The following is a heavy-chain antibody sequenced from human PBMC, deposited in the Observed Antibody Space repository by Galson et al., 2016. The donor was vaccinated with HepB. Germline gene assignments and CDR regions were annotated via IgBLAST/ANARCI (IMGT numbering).Heavy chain of an antibody. V-gene: IGHV3-74*01. CDR1: GFRFSSVW. Sequence: SLRLSCAASGFRFSSVWMHWVRQAPGKGLVWVSGLSFDGSARRYADSVKSRFTISRDNAKNTLYLEMTSLSAEDTAVYYCARGRWAPFESWGQGTLVTVSS. J-gene: IGHJ5*01. CDR3: ARGRWAPFES. CDR2: LSFDGSAR. D-gene: IGHD1-26*01.